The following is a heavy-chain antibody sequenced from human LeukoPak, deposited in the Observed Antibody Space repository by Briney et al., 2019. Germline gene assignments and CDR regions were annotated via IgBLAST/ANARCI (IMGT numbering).Heavy chain of an antibody. V-gene: IGHV3-7*01. CDR2: IKQDGSEK. CDR1: GFTFSSYW. CDR3: ARVGGGIVLMVYAYYFDY. D-gene: IGHD2-8*01. J-gene: IGHJ4*02. Sequence: GGSLRLSCAASGFTFSSYWMSWVRQAPGKGLEWVANIKQDGSEKYYVDSVKGRFTISRDNAKNSLYLQMNSLRAEDTAVYYCARVGGGIVLMVYAYYFDYWGQGTLVTVSS.